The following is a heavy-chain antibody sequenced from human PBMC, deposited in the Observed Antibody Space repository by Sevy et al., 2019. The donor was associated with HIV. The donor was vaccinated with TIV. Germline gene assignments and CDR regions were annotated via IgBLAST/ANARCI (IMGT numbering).Heavy chain of an antibody. CDR1: GYRFTSYW. Sequence: GESLKISCKGSGYRFTSYWIGWVRQMPGKGLEWMGIIYPGDSDTSYSPSFQGQVTISADKSISTAHLQWSSLKASDTAMYYCARVLMVGTRKSEYFQHWGQGTLVTVSS. CDR3: ARVLMVGTRKSEYFQH. CDR2: IYPGDSDT. V-gene: IGHV5-51*01. J-gene: IGHJ1*01. D-gene: IGHD2-8*01.